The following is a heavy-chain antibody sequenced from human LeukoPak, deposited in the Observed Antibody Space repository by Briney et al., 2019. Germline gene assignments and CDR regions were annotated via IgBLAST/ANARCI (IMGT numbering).Heavy chain of an antibody. Sequence: PGGSLRLSCAASGFTFSSYEMNWVRQAPGKGLEWVSAISGSGGSTYYADSVKGRFTISRDNSKNTLYLQMNSLRAEDTAVYYCAKGVVIVATMNWFDPWGQGTLVTVSS. CDR2: ISGSGGST. V-gene: IGHV3-23*01. D-gene: IGHD5-12*01. CDR1: GFTFSSYE. CDR3: AKGVVIVATMNWFDP. J-gene: IGHJ5*02.